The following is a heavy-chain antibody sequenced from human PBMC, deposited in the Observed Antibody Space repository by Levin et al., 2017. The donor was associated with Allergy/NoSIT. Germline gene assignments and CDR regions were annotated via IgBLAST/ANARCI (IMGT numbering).Heavy chain of an antibody. Sequence: ASVKVSCKASGYTFTSYYMHWVRQAPGQGLEWMGIINPSGGSTSYAQKFQGRVTMTRDTSTSTVYMELSSLRSEDTAVYYCARDAYDSSGYYFDYFDYWGQGTLVTVSS. J-gene: IGHJ4*02. D-gene: IGHD3-22*01. CDR1: GYTFTSYY. CDR2: INPSGGST. V-gene: IGHV1-46*01. CDR3: ARDAYDSSGYYFDYFDY.